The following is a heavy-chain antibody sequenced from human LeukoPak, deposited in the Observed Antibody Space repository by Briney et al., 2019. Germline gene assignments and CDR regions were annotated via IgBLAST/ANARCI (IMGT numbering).Heavy chain of an antibody. CDR1: GGSISSYY. Sequence: SETLSLTCTASGGSISSYYWSWIRQPPGKGLEWIGYIYYSGSTNYNPSLKSRVTISVDTSKNQFSLKLSSVTAADTAVYYCARVKYNWNHAYYYYYMDVWGKGTTVTVSS. CDR3: ARVKYNWNHAYYYYYMDV. V-gene: IGHV4-59*01. D-gene: IGHD1-20*01. J-gene: IGHJ6*03. CDR2: IYYSGST.